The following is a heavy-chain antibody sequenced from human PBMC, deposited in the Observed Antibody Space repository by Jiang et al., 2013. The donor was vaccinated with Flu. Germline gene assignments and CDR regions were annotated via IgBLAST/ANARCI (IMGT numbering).Heavy chain of an antibody. D-gene: IGHD6-25*01. J-gene: IGHJ4*02. Sequence: VSAISNDGKNTSYADAVKGRFTISRDNSKNTLYLQMSSLRSDDTATYYCVMAAYWGQGTLVTVSS. V-gene: IGHV3-64D*08. CDR2: ISNDGKNT. CDR3: VMAAY.